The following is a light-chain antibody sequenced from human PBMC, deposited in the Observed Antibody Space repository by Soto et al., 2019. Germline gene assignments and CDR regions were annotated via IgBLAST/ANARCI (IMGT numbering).Light chain of an antibody. CDR3: SSCTSSSTPVV. J-gene: IGLJ2*01. Sequence: QSALTQPASVSGSPGQAIAISSTGTSSDIGGYNCVSWYQQHPGKAPKLMIYDVASRPSGISNRFSGSKSGNTASLTISGLQAEDEADYYCSSCTSSSTPVVFGGGTKLTVL. CDR2: DVA. CDR1: SSDIGGYNC. V-gene: IGLV2-14*03.